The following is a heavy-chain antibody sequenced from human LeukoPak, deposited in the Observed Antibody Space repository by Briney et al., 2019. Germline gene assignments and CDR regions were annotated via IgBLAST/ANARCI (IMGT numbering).Heavy chain of an antibody. D-gene: IGHD3-10*01. Sequence: PSETLSLTCTVSGGSISTSNYYWGWIRQPPGKGLEWIGNIFYSGSTYYSPSLKSRVTISLDTSRNQFSLKLNSVTAADTAVYYCARRKVRGPFDPWGQGTLVTVSS. CDR3: ARRKVRGPFDP. CDR1: GGSISTSNYY. V-gene: IGHV4-39*07. J-gene: IGHJ5*02. CDR2: IFYSGST.